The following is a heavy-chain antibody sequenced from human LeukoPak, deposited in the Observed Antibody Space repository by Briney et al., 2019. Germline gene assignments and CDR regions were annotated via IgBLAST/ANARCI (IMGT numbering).Heavy chain of an antibody. CDR1: GGSISSYY. CDR3: ARATSWSYYYMDV. Sequence: SETLSLTCTVSGGSISSYYWSWIRQPPGKGLEWIGYIHYSGSTNYNPSLKSRVTMFVDTSKNQFSLNLNSVTAADTAVYYCARATSWSYYYMDVWGKGTTVTISS. CDR2: IHYSGST. V-gene: IGHV4-59*12. J-gene: IGHJ6*03. D-gene: IGHD2-2*01.